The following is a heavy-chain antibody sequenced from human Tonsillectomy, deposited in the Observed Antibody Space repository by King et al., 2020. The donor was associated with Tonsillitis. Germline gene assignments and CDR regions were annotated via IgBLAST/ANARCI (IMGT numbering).Heavy chain of an antibody. CDR2: LYSSGST. J-gene: IGHJ3*02. Sequence: QLQESGPGLVKPSETLSVTCTVSGGSISGYYWSWIRQSAGKGLEWIGRLYSSGSTNYNPSLKSRVTMSLETSKNQFSLNLKSVTAADTAVYYCARVPEDASLIAENDAFEIWGQGTRVTVSS. D-gene: IGHD3-16*01. CDR3: ARVPEDASLIAENDAFEI. V-gene: IGHV4-4*07. CDR1: GGSISGYY.